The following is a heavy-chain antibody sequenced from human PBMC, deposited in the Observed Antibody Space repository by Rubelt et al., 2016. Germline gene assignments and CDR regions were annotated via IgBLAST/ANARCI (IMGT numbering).Heavy chain of an antibody. CDR2: VNHSGSS. CDR3: ARGYHGDY. V-gene: IGHV4-34*01. D-gene: IGHD3-22*01. Sequence: QPPGKGLEWNGEVNHSGSSNYNSSLKSRVTISVDTSKNQFSLKLSSVTAADTAVYYCARGYHGDYWGQGTLVTVSS. J-gene: IGHJ4*02.